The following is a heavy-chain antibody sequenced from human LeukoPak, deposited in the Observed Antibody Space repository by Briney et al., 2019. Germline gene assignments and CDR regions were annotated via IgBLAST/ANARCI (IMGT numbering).Heavy chain of an antibody. CDR1: GYTFTSYD. Sequence: GASVKVSCKTSGYTFTSYDMNWVRQAAGQGLEWMGWTSPNTGYIYYARRFQGRMTMATNTATRTAYMELSSLRSEDTAVYYCATSRYCSNGVCPFDYWGQGTLVTVSS. CDR3: ATSRYCSNGVCPFDY. V-gene: IGHV1-8*01. CDR2: TSPNTGYI. J-gene: IGHJ4*02. D-gene: IGHD2-8*01.